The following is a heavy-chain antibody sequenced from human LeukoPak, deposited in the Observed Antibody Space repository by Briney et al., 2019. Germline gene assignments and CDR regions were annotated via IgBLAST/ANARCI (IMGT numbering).Heavy chain of an antibody. J-gene: IGHJ6*04. CDR1: GGIFSSYA. V-gene: IGHV1-69*06. CDR3: ARSIVVVVAATHYYYGMDV. Sequence: GSSVKVSCKASGGIFSSYAISWVRQAPGQGLEWMGGIIPIFGTANYAQKFQGRVTITADKSTSTAYMELSSLRSEDTAVYYCARSIVVVVAATHYYYGMDVWGKGTTVTVSS. CDR2: IIPIFGTA. D-gene: IGHD2-15*01.